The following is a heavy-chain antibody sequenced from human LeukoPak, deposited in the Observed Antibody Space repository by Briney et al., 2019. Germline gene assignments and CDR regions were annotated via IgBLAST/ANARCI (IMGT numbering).Heavy chain of an antibody. Sequence: VASVKVSCKASGGTFSSYAISWVRQAPGQGLEWMGGIIPIFGTANYAQKFQGRVTITADESTSTAYMELSSLRSEDTAVYYCARDHRSSGSSFDYWGQGTLATVSS. CDR2: IIPIFGTA. J-gene: IGHJ4*02. V-gene: IGHV1-69*13. D-gene: IGHD1-26*01. CDR1: GGTFSSYA. CDR3: ARDHRSSGSSFDY.